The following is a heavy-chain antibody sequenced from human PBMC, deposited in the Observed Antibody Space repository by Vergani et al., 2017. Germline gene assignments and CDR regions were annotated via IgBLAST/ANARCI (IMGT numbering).Heavy chain of an antibody. D-gene: IGHD6-6*01. CDR2: IYYSGST. Sequence: QVQLQESGPGLVKPSETLFLTCTVSGGSISSYYWSWIRQPPGKGLEWIGYIYYSGSTNYNPSLKSRVTISVDTSKNQFSLKLSSVTAADTAVYYCARRGIAARPPEIWGQGTLVTVSS. CDR3: ARRGIAARPPEI. CDR1: GGSISSYY. J-gene: IGHJ4*02. V-gene: IGHV4-59*08.